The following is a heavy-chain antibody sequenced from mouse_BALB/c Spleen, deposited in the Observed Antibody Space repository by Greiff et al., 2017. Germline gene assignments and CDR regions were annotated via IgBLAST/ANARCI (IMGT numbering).Heavy chain of an antibody. Sequence: QVQLKESGAELVRPGSSVKISCKASGYAFSSYWMNWVKQRPGQGLEWIGQIYPGDGDTNYNGKFKGKATLTADKSSSTAYMQLSSLTSEDSAVYFCVYGNYEDAYWGQGTLVTVSA. CDR3: VYGNYEDAY. J-gene: IGHJ3*01. CDR2: IYPGDGDT. D-gene: IGHD2-1*01. CDR1: GYAFSSYW. V-gene: IGHV1-80*01.